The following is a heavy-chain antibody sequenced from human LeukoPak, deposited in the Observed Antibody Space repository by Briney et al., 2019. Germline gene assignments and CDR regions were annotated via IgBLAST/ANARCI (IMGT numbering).Heavy chain of an antibody. Sequence: SVKVSCKASGGTFSSYAISWVRQAPGQGLEWMGRIIPIFGTTNYAQKFQGRVTITTDESTSTAYMELSSLRSEDTAVYYCASTYVAQNWFDPWGQGTLVTVSS. CDR1: GGTFSSYA. V-gene: IGHV1-69*05. CDR3: ASTYVAQNWFDP. D-gene: IGHD3-16*01. J-gene: IGHJ5*02. CDR2: IIPIFGTT.